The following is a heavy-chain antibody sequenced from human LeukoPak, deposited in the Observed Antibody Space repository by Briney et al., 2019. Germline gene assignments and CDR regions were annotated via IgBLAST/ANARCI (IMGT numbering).Heavy chain of an antibody. CDR3: AREISIGGAHLDY. CDR1: GFTFSSYA. Sequence: GGSLRLSCAASGFTFSSYAMHWVRQAPGKGLEWVAVISYDGSNKYYADSVKGRLTISRDNSKNTLYLQMNSLRAEDTAVYYCAREISIGGAHLDYWGQGTLVTVSS. J-gene: IGHJ4*02. CDR2: ISYDGSNK. V-gene: IGHV3-30-3*01. D-gene: IGHD3-3*02.